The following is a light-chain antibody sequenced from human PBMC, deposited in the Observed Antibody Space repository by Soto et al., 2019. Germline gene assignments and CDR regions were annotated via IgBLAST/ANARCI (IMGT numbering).Light chain of an antibody. CDR1: SSDFGGYNY. Sequence: QSVLTQPASVSGSPGQSITISCTGTSSDFGGYNYVSWYQQHPVKAPKLMIYDVTNRPSGVSVRSSGSKSGNTASLTISGLQAEDEADYYCSSYTSSSTPYVLGTGTKVTVL. CDR3: SSYTSSSTPYV. V-gene: IGLV2-14*01. J-gene: IGLJ1*01. CDR2: DVT.